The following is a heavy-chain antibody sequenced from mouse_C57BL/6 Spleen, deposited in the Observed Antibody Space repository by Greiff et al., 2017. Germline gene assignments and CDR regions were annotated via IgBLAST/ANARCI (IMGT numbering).Heavy chain of an antibody. Sequence: EVQVVESGGDLVKPGGSLKLSCAASGFTFSSYGMSWVRQTPDKRLEWVATNSSGGSYTYYPDSVKGRFPISRDNAKKTLYLQMSSLKSEDTAMYYGAREGTGAGWYFDVWGTGTTVTVSS. D-gene: IGHD4-1*01. CDR3: AREGTGAGWYFDV. CDR2: NSSGGSYT. J-gene: IGHJ1*03. CDR1: GFTFSSYG. V-gene: IGHV5-6*01.